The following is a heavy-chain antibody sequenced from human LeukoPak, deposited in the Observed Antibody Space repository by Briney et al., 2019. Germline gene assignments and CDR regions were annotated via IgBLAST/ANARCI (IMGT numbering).Heavy chain of an antibody. V-gene: IGHV4-39*01. CDR2: IYYSGST. CDR3: ARVSRQKTNAFDI. J-gene: IGHJ3*02. Sequence: SETLSLTCTVSGGSISSSSYYWGWIRQPPGKGLEWIGSIYYSGSTYYNPSLKSRVTISVDTSKNQFSLKLSSVTAADTAVYYCARVSRQKTNAFDIWGQGTMVTVSS. D-gene: IGHD1-1*01. CDR1: GGSISSSSYY.